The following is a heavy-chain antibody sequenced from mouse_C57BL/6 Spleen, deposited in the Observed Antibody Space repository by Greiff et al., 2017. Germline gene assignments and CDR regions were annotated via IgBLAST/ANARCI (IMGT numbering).Heavy chain of an antibody. CDR2: ISSGGSYT. Sequence: EVHLVESGGDLVKPGGSLKLSCAASGFTFSSYGMSWVRQTPDKRLEWVATISSGGSYTYYPDSVKGRFTISRDNAKNTLYLQMSSLKSEDTSVYSCASYGYDGEYFDYWGQGTTLTVSS. V-gene: IGHV5-6*01. D-gene: IGHD2-2*01. CDR1: GFTFSSYG. CDR3: ASYGYDGEYFDY. J-gene: IGHJ2*01.